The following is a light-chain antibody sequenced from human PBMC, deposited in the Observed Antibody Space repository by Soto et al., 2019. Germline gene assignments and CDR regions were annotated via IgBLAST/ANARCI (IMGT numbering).Light chain of an antibody. Sequence: ELVLTQSPGTLSLSPGERATLSCRASQSVSSSYLAWYQQKPGQAPRLLIYGASSRATGIPDRFSGSGSGKDFTLTISRLEPEDFAVYYCQQYGSSRITFGQGTRLEIK. CDR2: GAS. V-gene: IGKV3-20*01. J-gene: IGKJ5*01. CDR1: QSVSSSY. CDR3: QQYGSSRIT.